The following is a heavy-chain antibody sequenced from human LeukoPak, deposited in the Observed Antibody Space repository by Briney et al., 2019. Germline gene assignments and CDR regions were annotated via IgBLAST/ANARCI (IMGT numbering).Heavy chain of an antibody. D-gene: IGHD3-9*01. CDR3: ARDVEYYDILTGYYRKYYFDY. CDR1: GFTFSSYS. Sequence: GGSLRLPCAASGFTFSSYSMNWVRQAPGKGLEWVSSISSSSSYIYYADSVKGRFTISRDNAKNSLYLQMNSLRAEDTAVYYCARDVEYYDILTGYYRKYYFDYWGQETLVTVSS. CDR2: ISSSSSYI. V-gene: IGHV3-21*01. J-gene: IGHJ4*02.